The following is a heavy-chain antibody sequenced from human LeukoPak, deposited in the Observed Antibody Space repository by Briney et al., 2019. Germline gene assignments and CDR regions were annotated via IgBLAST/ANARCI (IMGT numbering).Heavy chain of an antibody. J-gene: IGHJ4*02. CDR1: GFTFSSYA. CDR2: ISGSGGST. Sequence: PGGFLRLSCAASGFTFSSYAMSWVRQAPGKGLEWVSAISGSGGSTYYADSVKGRFTISRDNSKNTLYLQMNSLRAEDTAVYYCAKARYSSGWSQFDYRGQGTLVTVSS. V-gene: IGHV3-23*01. D-gene: IGHD6-19*01. CDR3: AKARYSSGWSQFDY.